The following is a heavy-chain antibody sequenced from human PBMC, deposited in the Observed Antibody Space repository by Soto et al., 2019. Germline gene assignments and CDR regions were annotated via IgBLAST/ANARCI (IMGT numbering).Heavy chain of an antibody. J-gene: IGHJ6*03. D-gene: IGHD1-26*01. V-gene: IGHV4-34*01. Sequence: PSETLSLTCAVYGGSFSGYYWSWIRQPPGKGLEWIGEINHSGSTNYNPSLKSRVTISVDTSKNQLSLKLSSVTAADTAVYYCARGGVVLLTYYYYYMDVWGKGTTVTVSS. CDR2: INHSGST. CDR1: GGSFSGYY. CDR3: ARGGVVLLTYYYYYMDV.